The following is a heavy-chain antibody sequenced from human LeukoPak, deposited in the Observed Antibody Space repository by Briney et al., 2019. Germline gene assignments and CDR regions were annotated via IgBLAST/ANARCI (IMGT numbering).Heavy chain of an antibody. V-gene: IGHV3-21*01. J-gene: IGHJ5*02. D-gene: IGHD3-10*01. CDR2: ISSSSSYI. CDR3: ARGEYYGSGSYRGVDP. CDR1: GLSFSRYS. Sequence: GGSLRLSCAASGLSFSRYSMNGVRQAPGKGLEWVSSISSSSSYIYYADSVKGRFTISRDNAKNSLYLQMNSLRAEDTAVYYCARGEYYGSGSYRGVDPWGQGTLVTVSA.